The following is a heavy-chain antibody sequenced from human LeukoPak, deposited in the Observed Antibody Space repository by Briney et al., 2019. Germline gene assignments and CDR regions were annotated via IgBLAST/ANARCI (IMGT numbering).Heavy chain of an antibody. V-gene: IGHV1-46*01. CDR3: ARIRDGYNDAYDI. Sequence: ASVKVSCKASGYTFTKYYIHWVRQAPGQGLEWMGLINPGGDNTNYAQNFQGRVTMTRDTSTSTVYMELSSLRAEDTAIYYCARIRDGYNDAYDIWGQGTVVTVPS. CDR1: GYTFTKYY. D-gene: IGHD5-24*01. CDR2: INPGGDNT. J-gene: IGHJ3*02.